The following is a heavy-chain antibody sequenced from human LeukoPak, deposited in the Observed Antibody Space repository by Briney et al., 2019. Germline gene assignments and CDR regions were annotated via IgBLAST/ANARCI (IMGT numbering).Heavy chain of an antibody. D-gene: IGHD3-22*01. CDR2: ISGSGGST. J-gene: IGHJ3*02. CDR3: TTEKGYDSSGYYYNDDAFDI. CDR1: GFTFSSYA. V-gene: IGHV3-23*01. Sequence: GGSLRLSCAASGFTFSSYAMSWVRQAPGKGLEWVSAISGSGGSTYYADSVKGRFTISRDNSKNTLYLQMNSLKTEDTAVYYCTTEKGYDSSGYYYNDDAFDIWGQGTMVTVSS.